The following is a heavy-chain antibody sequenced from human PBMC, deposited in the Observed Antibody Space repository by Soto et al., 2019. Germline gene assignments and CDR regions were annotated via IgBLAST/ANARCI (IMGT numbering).Heavy chain of an antibody. CDR1: GDSVSNNKW. J-gene: IGHJ4*02. CDR3: AKNGDYVLEY. Sequence: QVQLQESGPGLVKPSETLSLTCAVSGDSVSNNKWWSWVRLSPGKGLEWIGEVFRSGDTNYNPSLKSRVTISMDKSMNEFLLQPKSVTAADTAMYYCAKNGDYVLEYWGQGTLVTVSS. D-gene: IGHD4-17*01. V-gene: IGHV4-4*02. CDR2: VFRSGDT.